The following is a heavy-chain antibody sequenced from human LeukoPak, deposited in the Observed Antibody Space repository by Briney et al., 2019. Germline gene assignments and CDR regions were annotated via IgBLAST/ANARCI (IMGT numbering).Heavy chain of an antibody. V-gene: IGHV4-59*01. J-gene: IGHJ4*02. D-gene: IGHD1-26*01. CDR3: ARAAHSGSLAPFDY. CDR1: GGSISSYY. CDR2: IYYSGST. Sequence: PSETLSLTCTVSGGSISSYYWSWIRQPPEKGLEWIGYIYYSGSTNYNPSLKSRVTISVDTSKNQFSLKLSSVTAADTAVYYCARAAHSGSLAPFDYWGQGTLVTVSS.